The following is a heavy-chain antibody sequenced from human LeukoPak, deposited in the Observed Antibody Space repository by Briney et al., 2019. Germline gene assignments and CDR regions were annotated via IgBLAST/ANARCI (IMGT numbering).Heavy chain of an antibody. CDR3: AKDFAYYDFWSGPKKAFDI. J-gene: IGHJ3*02. CDR1: GFTFSSYG. D-gene: IGHD3-3*01. Sequence: GRSLRLSCAASGFTFSSYGIHWVRQAPGKGLEWVAVISFDGSNKYYADSVKGRFTISRDNSKNTLYLQMNGLRAEDTAVYYCAKDFAYYDFWSGPKKAFDIWGQGTMVTVSS. CDR2: ISFDGSNK. V-gene: IGHV3-30*18.